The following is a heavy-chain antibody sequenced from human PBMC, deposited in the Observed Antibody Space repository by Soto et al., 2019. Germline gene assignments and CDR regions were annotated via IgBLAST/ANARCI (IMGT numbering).Heavy chain of an antibody. CDR3: AKLGSDFLNWFDP. J-gene: IGHJ5*02. Sequence: EVQLLESGGGLVQPGGSLRLSCAASGFTFSAFAMSWVRQAPGKGLEWVSAISGSGGSTYYADSVKGRFTISRDNSKNTLYLQMNSLRAEDTAVDYCAKLGSDFLNWFDPWGQGTLVTVFS. CDR1: GFTFSAFA. D-gene: IGHD3-16*01. V-gene: IGHV3-23*01. CDR2: ISGSGGST.